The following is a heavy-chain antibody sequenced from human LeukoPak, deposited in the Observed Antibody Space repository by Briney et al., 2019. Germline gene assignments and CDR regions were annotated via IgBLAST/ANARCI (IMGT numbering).Heavy chain of an antibody. Sequence: SGTLSLTCAVSGGSISSSNWWSWVRQPPGKGLEWIGEIYHSGSTNYNPSLKSRVTMSVDTSKNQFSLKLSSVTAADTAVYYCARGAYGSVNWFDPWGQGTLVTVSS. CDR2: IYHSGST. J-gene: IGHJ5*02. CDR1: GGSISSSNW. V-gene: IGHV4-4*02. D-gene: IGHD3-10*01. CDR3: ARGAYGSVNWFDP.